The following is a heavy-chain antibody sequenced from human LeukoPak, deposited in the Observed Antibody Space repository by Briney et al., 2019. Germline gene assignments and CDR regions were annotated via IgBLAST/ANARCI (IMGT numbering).Heavy chain of an antibody. V-gene: IGHV3-53*01. Sequence: GGSLRLSCAISGFSVGGTHMSWVRQAPGKGLEWVSAIYTGGTTYYADSVQGRFTVSRDNSKNILYLHMNNLRAEDTAVYYCARDTATTGGGLDSWGQGTLVTVSS. CDR3: ARDTATTGGGLDS. J-gene: IGHJ4*02. CDR1: GFSVGGTH. D-gene: IGHD1-1*01. CDR2: IYTGGTT.